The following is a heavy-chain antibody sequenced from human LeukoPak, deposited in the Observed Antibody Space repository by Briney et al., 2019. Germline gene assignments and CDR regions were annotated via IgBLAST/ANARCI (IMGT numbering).Heavy chain of an antibody. CDR2: IRYDGSNK. J-gene: IGHJ3*02. CDR3: ARDPNGDYIGAFDI. D-gene: IGHD4-17*01. CDR1: GFTFSSYG. V-gene: IGHV3-30*02. Sequence: GGSLRLSCAASGFTFSSYGVHWVRQAPGKGLEWVAFIRYDGSNKYYADSVKGRFTISRDNSKNTLYLQMNSLRAEDTAVYYCARDPNGDYIGAFDILGQGTMVTVSS.